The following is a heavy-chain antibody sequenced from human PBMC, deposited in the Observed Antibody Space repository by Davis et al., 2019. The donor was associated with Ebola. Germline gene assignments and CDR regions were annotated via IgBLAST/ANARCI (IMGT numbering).Heavy chain of an antibody. D-gene: IGHD6-19*01. CDR2: INAGNGNT. V-gene: IGHV1-3*01. J-gene: IGHJ4*02. CDR3: AREPIAVAGYYFDY. CDR1: GYTFTSYA. Sequence: ASVTVSCKASGYTFTSYAMHWVRQAPGQRLAWMGWINAGNGNTKYSQKFQGRVTITRDTSASTAYMELSSLRSEDTAVYYCAREPIAVAGYYFDYWGQGTLVTVSS.